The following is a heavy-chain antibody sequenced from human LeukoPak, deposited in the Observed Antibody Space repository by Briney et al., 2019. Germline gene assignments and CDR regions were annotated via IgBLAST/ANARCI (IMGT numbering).Heavy chain of an antibody. V-gene: IGHV4-34*01. Sequence: SETLSLTCAVYGGSFSGYYRSWIRQPPGKGLEWIGEINHSGSTNYNPSLKSRVTISVDTSKNQFSLKLSSVTAADTAVYYCARVRVYYGSGSYFWFDPWGQGTLVTVSS. J-gene: IGHJ5*02. D-gene: IGHD3-10*01. CDR1: GGSFSGYY. CDR2: INHSGST. CDR3: ARVRVYYGSGSYFWFDP.